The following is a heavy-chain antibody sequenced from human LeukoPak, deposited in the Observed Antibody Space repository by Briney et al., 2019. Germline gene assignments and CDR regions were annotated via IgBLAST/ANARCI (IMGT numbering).Heavy chain of an antibody. CDR3: ARDRSYCSGGRCYDLFDY. J-gene: IGHJ4*02. Sequence: GGSLRLSCAASGFTFSSYGMQWVHQAPGKGLDRVAVISYDGSGKVFADSVKGRFTISRDNSKNTLYLQMNSLRAEDTAVYYCARDRSYCSGGRCYDLFDYWGQGALVTVSS. D-gene: IGHD2-15*01. CDR1: GFTFSSYG. V-gene: IGHV3-30*03. CDR2: ISYDGSGK.